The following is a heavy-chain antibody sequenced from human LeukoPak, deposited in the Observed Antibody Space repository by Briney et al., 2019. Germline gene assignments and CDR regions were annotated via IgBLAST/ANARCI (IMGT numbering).Heavy chain of an antibody. CDR3: ARGVAARAYYYDSSGYPEDY. Sequence: SETLSLTCAVYGGSFSGYYWSWIRQPPGKGLEWIGEINHSGSTNYNPSLKSRVTISVDTSKNQFSLKLSSVTAADTAVYYCARGVAARAYYYDSSGYPEDYWGQGTLVTVSS. V-gene: IGHV4-34*01. D-gene: IGHD3-22*01. J-gene: IGHJ4*02. CDR1: GGSFSGYY. CDR2: INHSGST.